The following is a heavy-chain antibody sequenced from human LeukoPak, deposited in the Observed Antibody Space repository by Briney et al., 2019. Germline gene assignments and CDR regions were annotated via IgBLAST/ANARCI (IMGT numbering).Heavy chain of an antibody. J-gene: IGHJ4*02. V-gene: IGHV3-48*01. Sequence: PGGSLTLSCAASGFTFSAHTMNWVRLAPGKGLEWVSYIGSTSITIYYAQSVEGRFTISRDNGKNSLYLQMSSLTVEDTAVYYCARGALYDITGSYGLWGQGTLVTVSS. CDR2: IGSTSITI. D-gene: IGHD3-22*01. CDR1: GFTFSAHT. CDR3: ARGALYDITGSYGL.